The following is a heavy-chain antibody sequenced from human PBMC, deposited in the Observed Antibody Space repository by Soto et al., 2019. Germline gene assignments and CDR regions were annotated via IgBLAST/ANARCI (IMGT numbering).Heavy chain of an antibody. CDR3: VREEGAAFYYDGMDV. CDR2: INSDGRST. Sequence: PGGSLRLSCAASGFTFDDYAMHWVRQAPGKGLVWVSRINSDGRSTSYADSVKGRFTISRDNAKNTLYLHMNSLRAEDTAVYYWVREEGAAFYYDGMDVWGQGTTVTVSS. CDR1: GFTFDDYA. V-gene: IGHV3-74*01. J-gene: IGHJ6*02.